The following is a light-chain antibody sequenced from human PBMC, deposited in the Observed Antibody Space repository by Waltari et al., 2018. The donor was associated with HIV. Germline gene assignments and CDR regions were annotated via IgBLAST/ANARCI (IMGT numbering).Light chain of an antibody. J-gene: IGKJ4*01. CDR2: LTS. CDR3: MQALQRPLT. V-gene: IGKV2-28*01. Sequence: DIVMAQSPLALVVTPGESASISCRSSRRLLETNGYHFLQLYGQKPGQSPQLLMFLTSKRASGVPDRFSGSGSGTDFILRISSVEAEDVGVYYCMQALQRPLTFGGGTKVEIK. CDR1: RRLLETNGYHF.